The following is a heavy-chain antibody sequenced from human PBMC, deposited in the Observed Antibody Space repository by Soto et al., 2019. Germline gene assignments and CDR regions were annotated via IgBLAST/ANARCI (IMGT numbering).Heavy chain of an antibody. CDR1: GGSISSYY. Sequence: SETLSLTCTVSGGSISSYYWSWIRQPPGKGLEWIGYIYYSGSTNYNPSLKSRVTISVDTSKNQFSLKLSSVTAADTAVYYCARARRILTGYYLDHWGQGTLVTVSS. V-gene: IGHV4-59*01. CDR2: IYYSGST. D-gene: IGHD3-9*01. CDR3: ARARRILTGYYLDH. J-gene: IGHJ4*02.